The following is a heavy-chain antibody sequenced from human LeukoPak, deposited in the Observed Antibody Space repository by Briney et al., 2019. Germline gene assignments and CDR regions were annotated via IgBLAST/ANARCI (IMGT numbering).Heavy chain of an antibody. CDR2: ISPSGDRT. J-gene: IGHJ4*02. CDR1: GFTFGSYA. CDR3: AIMHGYYDGSGYWVQ. D-gene: IGHD3-22*01. V-gene: IGHV3-23*01. Sequence: GGSLRLSCAASGFTFGSYAMSWVRQAPGKGLEWVSFISPSGDRTSNADSVEGRFTISRDNPRNTLYLQMNSLRDEGTAVYYCAIMHGYYDGSGYWVQWGQGTLVTVSS.